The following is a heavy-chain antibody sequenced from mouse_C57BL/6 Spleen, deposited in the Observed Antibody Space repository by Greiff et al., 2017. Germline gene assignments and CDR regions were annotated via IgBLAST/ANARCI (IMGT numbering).Heavy chain of an antibody. CDR1: GFTFNTYA. J-gene: IGHJ1*03. D-gene: IGHD2-4*01. CDR2: IRSKSSNYAT. Sequence: EVMLVESGGGLVQPKGSLKLSCAASGFTFNTYAMHWVRQAPGKGLEWVARIRSKSSNYATYYAYSVKDRFTISSDDSQSMLYLQMNNLKTEDTAMYYCVRDLYYDYDWYFDVWGTGTTVTVSS. V-gene: IGHV10-3*01. CDR3: VRDLYYDYDWYFDV.